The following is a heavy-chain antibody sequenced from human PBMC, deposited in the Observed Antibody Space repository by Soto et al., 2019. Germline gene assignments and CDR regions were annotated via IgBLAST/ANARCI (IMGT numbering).Heavy chain of an antibody. CDR1: GFTFSIFG. D-gene: IGHD6-19*01. CDR3: ARNKGSSTVVSGISQEGYFDS. V-gene: IGHV3-33*01. Sequence: QVQLVESGGGVVQPGRSLRLSCAASGFTFSIFGMHWVRQAPGKGLEWAAIIWYDGSNAYYADSVRGRFTISRDNSKNTVYLPMNSLRAAEPAGYYCARNKGSSTVVSGISQEGYFDSWGQGTLVTVSS. J-gene: IGHJ4*02. CDR2: IWYDGSNA.